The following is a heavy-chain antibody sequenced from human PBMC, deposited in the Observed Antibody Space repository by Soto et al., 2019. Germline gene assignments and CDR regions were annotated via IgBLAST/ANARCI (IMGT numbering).Heavy chain of an antibody. D-gene: IGHD6-19*01. CDR3: ANQGGQWRRGEN. J-gene: IGHJ4*02. Sequence: QVQLVESGGGVVQPGTSLRLSCEASGLTFSRSGMHWVRQAPGKGLEWVAVISNDAGQKYYADSMKGRFTISRDNSKNTLFLQMNSLTIEDTAVYYCANQGGQWRRGENWGQGTLVTVSS. CDR1: GLTFSRSG. CDR2: ISNDAGQK. V-gene: IGHV3-30*18.